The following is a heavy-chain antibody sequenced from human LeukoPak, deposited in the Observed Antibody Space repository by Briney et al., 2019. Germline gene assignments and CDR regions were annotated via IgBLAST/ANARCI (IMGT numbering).Heavy chain of an antibody. D-gene: IGHD6-19*01. V-gene: IGHV3-21*01. CDR1: GFTFSSYS. CDR3: ARDPVGVRYSSGPGAKFDY. Sequence: GGSLRLSCAASGFTFSSYSMNWVRQAPGKGLEWVSSISSSSSYIYYADSVKGGFTISRDSAKNSLYLQMNSLRAEDTAVYYCARDPVGVRYSSGPGAKFDYWGQGTLVTVSS. J-gene: IGHJ4*02. CDR2: ISSSSSYI.